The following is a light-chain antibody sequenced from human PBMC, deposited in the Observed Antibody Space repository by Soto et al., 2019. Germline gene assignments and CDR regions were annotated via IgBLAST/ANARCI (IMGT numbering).Light chain of an antibody. CDR3: QQRSNWPRT. CDR2: DAS. J-gene: IGKJ2*01. V-gene: IGKV3-11*01. Sequence: EIVLTQSPATLSLSPGERATISCRASQSVSSYLAWYQQKPGQAPRLLIYDASNRATGIPARFSGSGSGTDFTLPISSLEPEDLAVYYCQQRSNWPRTFGQGTKLEIK. CDR1: QSVSSY.